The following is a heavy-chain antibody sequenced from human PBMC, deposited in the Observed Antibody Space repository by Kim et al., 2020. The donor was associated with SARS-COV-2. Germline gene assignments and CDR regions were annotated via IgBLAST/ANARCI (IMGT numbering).Heavy chain of an antibody. CDR2: ISYDGSKK. Sequence: GGSLRLSCETSGLILKKYGMHWVRQAPGKGLEWVAGISYDGSKKYYADSMKGRLTISRDNSKNTLYLQMNSLRPEDTAVYRCGKGPIAPVFTPDARPFDYWGQGVLVTVSS. D-gene: IGHD2-15*01. J-gene: IGHJ4*02. V-gene: IGHV3-30*18. CDR1: GLILKKYG. CDR3: GKGPIAPVFTPDARPFDY.